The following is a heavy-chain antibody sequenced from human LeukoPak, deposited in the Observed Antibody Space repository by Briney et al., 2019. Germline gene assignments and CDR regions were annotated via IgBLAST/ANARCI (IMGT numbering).Heavy chain of an antibody. D-gene: IGHD2-15*01. V-gene: IGHV3-23*01. CDR3: AKDACSGGSCYYDY. CDR2: ISGSGGST. CDR1: GFTFRSYA. Sequence: PGASLRLSCAASGFTFRSYAMSWVRQAPGKGLEWVSAISGSGGSTYYADSVKGRFTISRDNSKNTLYLQMNGLRAEDTAVYYCAKDACSGGSCYYDYWGQGTLVTVSS. J-gene: IGHJ4*02.